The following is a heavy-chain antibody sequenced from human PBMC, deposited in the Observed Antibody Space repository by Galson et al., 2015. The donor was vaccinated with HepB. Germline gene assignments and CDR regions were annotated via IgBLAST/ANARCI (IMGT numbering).Heavy chain of an antibody. V-gene: IGHV3-48*02. CDR1: GFTFSTYS. Sequence: SLRLSCAASGFTFSTYSMNWVRQAPGKGLEWISYISKSSSPIYYADSVKGRFTISRDNAKNPPYLQMDSLRDEDTAVYYCARDLYNTYFYGMDIWGQGTTVTVSS. J-gene: IGHJ6*02. CDR3: ARDLYNTYFYGMDI. CDR2: ISKSSSPI. D-gene: IGHD1-1*01.